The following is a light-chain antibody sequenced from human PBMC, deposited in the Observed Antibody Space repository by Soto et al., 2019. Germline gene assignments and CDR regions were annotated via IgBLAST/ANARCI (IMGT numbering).Light chain of an antibody. CDR2: GNI. CDR3: QSYDRSLSAYV. Sequence: QSALTQPPSVSGAPGQRVTISCTGSLSNIGAGYDVHWYQQLPGTAPKLLIYGNINRPSGVPDRFSGSKSGASGSLVITGLQAEDEADYYCQSYDRSLSAYVFGTGTKVTVL. V-gene: IGLV1-40*03. J-gene: IGLJ1*01. CDR1: LSNIGAGYD.